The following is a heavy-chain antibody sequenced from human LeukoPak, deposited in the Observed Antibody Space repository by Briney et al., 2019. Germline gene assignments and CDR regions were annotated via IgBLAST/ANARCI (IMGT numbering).Heavy chain of an antibody. CDR2: INPNSGGT. J-gene: IGHJ4*02. D-gene: IGHD5-18*01. CDR1: GYSFTGYY. V-gene: IGHV1-2*02. CDR3: ARVDTAMVAGGGDY. Sequence: GASVKVSCKASGYSFTGYYMHWVRQAPGQGLEWMGWINPNSGGTKYARKFKGRVNMTRDTSISTAYMELGRLRPDDTAVYYWARVDTAMVAGGGDYWGQGTLVTVSS.